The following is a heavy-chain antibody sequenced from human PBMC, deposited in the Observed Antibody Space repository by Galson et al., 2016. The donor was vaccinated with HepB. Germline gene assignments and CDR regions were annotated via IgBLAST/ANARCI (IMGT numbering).Heavy chain of an antibody. V-gene: IGHV3-23*01. D-gene: IGHD3-3*01. Sequence: SLRLSCAASGFTFDTYAMNWVRQAPGKGLEWVSTVSGSGVSTYYADSVKGRFTISRDNSNNTLFLQMDSLRPDDTAVYFCANVFWSDSSEGPLRHWGQGTLVSVSS. CDR2: VSGSGVST. CDR1: GFTFDTYA. J-gene: IGHJ1*01. CDR3: ANVFWSDSSEGPLRH.